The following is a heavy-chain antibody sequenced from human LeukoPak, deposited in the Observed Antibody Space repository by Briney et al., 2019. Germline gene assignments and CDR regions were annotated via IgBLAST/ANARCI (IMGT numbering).Heavy chain of an antibody. CDR3: ARSGGYYYGSGKPYYFDY. J-gene: IGHJ4*02. Sequence: GASVKVSCKASGYTFTGYYMHWVRQAPGQGLEWMGWINPNSGGTNYAQKFQDRVTMTRDTSISTAYMELSRLRSDDTAVYYCARSGGYYYGSGKPYYFDYWGQGTLVTVSS. CDR2: INPNSGGT. V-gene: IGHV1-2*02. D-gene: IGHD3-10*01. CDR1: GYTFTGYY.